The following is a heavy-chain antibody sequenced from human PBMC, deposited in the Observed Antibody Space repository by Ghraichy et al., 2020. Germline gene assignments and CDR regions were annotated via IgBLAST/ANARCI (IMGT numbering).Heavy chain of an antibody. D-gene: IGHD3-16*02. J-gene: IGHJ4*02. Sequence: GGSLRLSCAASGFTFSDYWMNWVRQAPGKGLEWVANLKPDGSQMYYVDSVKGRFTVSRDNAKNSLYLQMDSLRAEDTAVYYCVRVFRLEDLSLYRPSDYWGQGTLVTVSS. V-gene: IGHV3-7*01. CDR2: LKPDGSQM. CDR3: VRVFRLEDLSLYRPSDY. CDR1: GFTFSDYW.